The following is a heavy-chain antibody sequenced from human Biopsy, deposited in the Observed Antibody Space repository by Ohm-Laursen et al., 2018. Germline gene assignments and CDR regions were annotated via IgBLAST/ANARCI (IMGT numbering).Heavy chain of an antibody. V-gene: IGHV1-69*06. CDR2: NTPILGTG. Sequence: SVKVSCKAPGGTFSNYGVNWVRQAPGQGLEWLGGNTPILGTGNYAQKFQDRVTVAADTSTSTATMELRSLRSDGTAVYYCATKLTGYFHHWGQGTLVIVSS. D-gene: IGHD3-9*01. CDR1: GGTFSNYG. J-gene: IGHJ1*01. CDR3: ATKLTGYFHH.